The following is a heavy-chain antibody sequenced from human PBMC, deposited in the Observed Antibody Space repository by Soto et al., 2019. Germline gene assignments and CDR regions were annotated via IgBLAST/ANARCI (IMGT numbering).Heavy chain of an antibody. CDR1: GFAVSSKY. V-gene: IGHV3-53*01. CDR3: VQTTGWPGFDF. Sequence: EVQLVESGGGLIQPGGSLRLSCAASGFAVSSKYMTWVRQAPGKGLEWVSVIYGGGTTYYADSVRGRFTISRDNTKNTLYLAMNSLRAEETAVYYCVQTTGWPGFDFWGQGTVVTVSP. D-gene: IGHD6-19*01. CDR2: IYGGGTT. J-gene: IGHJ4*02.